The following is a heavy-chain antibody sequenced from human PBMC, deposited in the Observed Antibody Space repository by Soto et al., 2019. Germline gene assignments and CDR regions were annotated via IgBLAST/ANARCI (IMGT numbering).Heavy chain of an antibody. D-gene: IGHD1-26*01. Sequence: EVQVVESGGGLVQPGGSLRLSCVASGFTVSSDYMNWVRQAPGKGLEWVSVIYRGGSTYYAESVKGRFTISRDNSKNTLYLQTNSLKAEEAAVYYCARDPGDRDGMIVWSQGTTVTVSS. V-gene: IGHV3-66*01. CDR2: IYRGGST. CDR3: ARDPGDRDGMIV. CDR1: GFTVSSDY. J-gene: IGHJ6*02.